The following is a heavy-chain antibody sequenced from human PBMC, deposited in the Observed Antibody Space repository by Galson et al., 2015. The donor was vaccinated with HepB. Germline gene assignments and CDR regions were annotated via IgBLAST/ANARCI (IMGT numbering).Heavy chain of an antibody. CDR2: IDPTDSYT. D-gene: IGHD3-22*01. CDR1: GYTFTNYG. V-gene: IGHV5-10-1*01. Sequence: QSGAEVKKPGESLRISCKGSGYTFTNYGISWVRQMPGKGLEWMGRIDPTDSYTNYSPSFQGHVTISTDKSISTAYLQWSSLKASDTAMYYCARLGNRYFDSSLNWPLDFWGQGTPVTVSS. CDR3: ARLGNRYFDSSLNWPLDF. J-gene: IGHJ4*02.